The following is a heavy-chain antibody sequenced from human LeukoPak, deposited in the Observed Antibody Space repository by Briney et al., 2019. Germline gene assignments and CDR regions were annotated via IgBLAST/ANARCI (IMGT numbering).Heavy chain of an antibody. V-gene: IGHV1-69*04. Sequence: SVKVSCKASGGTFSSYAISWVRQAPGQGLEWMGRIIPILGIANYAQKYQGRVTITADKSTSTAYMELSSLRSEDTAVYYCARSPLKPGLYYDILTGYYHWGQGTLVTVSS. D-gene: IGHD3-9*01. J-gene: IGHJ4*02. CDR1: GGTFSSYA. CDR2: IIPILGIA. CDR3: ARSPLKPGLYYDILTGYYH.